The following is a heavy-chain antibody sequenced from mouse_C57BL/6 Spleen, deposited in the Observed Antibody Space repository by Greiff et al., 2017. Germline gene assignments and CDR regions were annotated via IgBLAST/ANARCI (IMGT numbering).Heavy chain of an antibody. CDR1: GYSFTDYN. D-gene: IGHD1-1*01. CDR3: AREDYGSSEDWYFDV. V-gene: IGHV1-39*01. CDR2: INPNYGTT. Sequence: QLVESGPELVKPGASVKISCKASGYSFTDYNMNWVKPSNGKSLEWIGVINPNYGTTSYNQKFKGKATLTVDQSSSTAYMQLNSLTSEDSAVYYCAREDYGSSEDWYFDVWGTGTTVTVSS. J-gene: IGHJ1*03.